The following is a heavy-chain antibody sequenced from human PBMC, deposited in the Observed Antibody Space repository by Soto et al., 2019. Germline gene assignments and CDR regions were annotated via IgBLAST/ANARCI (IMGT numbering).Heavy chain of an antibody. V-gene: IGHV3-74*01. CDR1: GFTFSSYW. D-gene: IGHD1-1*01. J-gene: IGHJ4*02. Sequence: GGSLRLSCSVSGFTFSSYWMHWVRQVPGKGLTWVSRISDDGSTATYADSVKGRFVISRDNAKNSLYLEMNTLRADDSGLYYCARGSRVSSTGTGAHWGRGTLVTVSS. CDR2: ISDDGSTA. CDR3: ARGSRVSSTGTGAH.